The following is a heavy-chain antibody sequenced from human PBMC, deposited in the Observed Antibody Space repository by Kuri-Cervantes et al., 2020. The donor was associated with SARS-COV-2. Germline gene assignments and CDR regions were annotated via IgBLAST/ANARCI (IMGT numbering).Heavy chain of an antibody. CDR1: GYTFTNYD. D-gene: IGHD4/OR15-4a*01. Sequence: ASVKVSCKASGYTFTNYDINWVRQAAGQGLEWMGWLNPDTGNTGNAKKFQGRVTMTTDTSINTAYMEVSSLSFEDTAVYYCARDPNANHNNWFDPWGHGTLVTVSS. CDR2: LNPDTGNT. CDR3: ARDPNANHNNWFDP. J-gene: IGHJ5*02. V-gene: IGHV1-8*01.